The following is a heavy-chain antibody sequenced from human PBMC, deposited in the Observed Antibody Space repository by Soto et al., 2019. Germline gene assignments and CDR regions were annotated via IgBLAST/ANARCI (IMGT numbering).Heavy chain of an antibody. V-gene: IGHV1-8*01. D-gene: IGHD4-4*01. Sequence: ASVKVSCKTSRYTFISYDINWVRQATGQGLEWMGWMNPKSANTGYAQNFQGRVTMTRNTSISTAYMELSSLRSEDTAVYYCARSSSWETTVNPYYFGYWGKGTQVTVS. CDR1: RYTFISYD. J-gene: IGHJ4*02. CDR2: MNPKSANT. CDR3: ARSSSWETTVNPYYFGY.